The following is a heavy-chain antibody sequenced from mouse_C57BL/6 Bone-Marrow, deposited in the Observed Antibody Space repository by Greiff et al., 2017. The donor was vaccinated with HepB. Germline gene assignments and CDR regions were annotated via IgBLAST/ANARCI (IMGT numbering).Heavy chain of an antibody. D-gene: IGHD1-1*01. J-gene: IGHJ3*01. V-gene: IGHV14-4*01. CDR2: IDPENGDT. CDR1: GFNIKDDY. Sequence: VQLQQSGAELVRPGASAKLSCTASGFNIKDDYMHWVKQRPEQGLEWIGWIDPENGDTEYASKFQGKATITADTSSNTAYLQLSSLTSEDTAVYYCTVITTVVGAYWGQGTLVTVSA. CDR3: TVITTVVGAY.